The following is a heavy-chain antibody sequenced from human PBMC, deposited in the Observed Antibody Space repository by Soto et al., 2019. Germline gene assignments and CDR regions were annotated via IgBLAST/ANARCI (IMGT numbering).Heavy chain of an antibody. V-gene: IGHV4-34*01. J-gene: IGHJ6*02. CDR2: INDSGST. CDR1: SGSFSTYY. Sequence: SETLSLTCAVYSGSFSTYYWNWIRQPPGKGLEWIGEINDSGSTKYNPSLKSRVTISVDTSNNQFSLKLNSVTAADTAVYYCARSLSVAGTSGGDYYYYGMDVWGQGTTVTVSS. D-gene: IGHD6-19*01. CDR3: ARSLSVAGTSGGDYYYYGMDV.